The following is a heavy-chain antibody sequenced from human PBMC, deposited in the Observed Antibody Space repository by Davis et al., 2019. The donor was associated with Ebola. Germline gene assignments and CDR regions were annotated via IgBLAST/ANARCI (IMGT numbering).Heavy chain of an antibody. CDR3: AKGMGRQRTSDAFDM. V-gene: IGHV3-9*01. D-gene: IGHD6-25*01. CDR1: GFTFDDYS. CDR2: ISWNGGTI. Sequence: PGGSLRLSCTDSGFTFDDYSMHWVRQAPGKGLEWVSGISWNGGTIGYADSVKGRFTITRDYAKNSLFLSMSSLRAEDTAFYYCAKGMGRQRTSDAFDMWGQGTMVTVSS. J-gene: IGHJ3*02.